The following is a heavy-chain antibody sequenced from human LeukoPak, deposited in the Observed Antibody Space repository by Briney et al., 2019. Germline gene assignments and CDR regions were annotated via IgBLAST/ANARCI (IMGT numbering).Heavy chain of an antibody. J-gene: IGHJ6*03. Sequence: GGSLRLSCAASGFTFSSYWMNWVRQAPGKGLEWVSSISSSSNYIYYADSVRGRFTISRDNAKNSLSLQMNSLGAEDTAVYYCARDRLLEDRDYHYYYYMDVWGRGTTVTVSS. CDR1: GFTFSSYW. CDR3: ARDRLLEDRDYHYYYYMDV. CDR2: ISSSSNYI. D-gene: IGHD1-1*01. V-gene: IGHV3-21*01.